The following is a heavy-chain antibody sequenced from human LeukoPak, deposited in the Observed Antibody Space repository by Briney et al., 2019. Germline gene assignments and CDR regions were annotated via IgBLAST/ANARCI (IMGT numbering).Heavy chain of an antibody. CDR1: GYSISSGYY. CDR3: ARVPGPNWFDP. Sequence: SETLSLTCTVSGYSISSGYYWGWLRQPPGKGLEWIGSIYQSGNTYYNASLKSRVTISVDTSKNQFSLKLRSVTAADTAVYYCARVPGPNWFDPWGQGTLVTVSS. V-gene: IGHV4-38-2*02. J-gene: IGHJ5*02. CDR2: IYQSGNT.